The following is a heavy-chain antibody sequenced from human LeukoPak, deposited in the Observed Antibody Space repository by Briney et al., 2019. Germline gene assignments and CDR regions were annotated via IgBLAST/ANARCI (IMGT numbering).Heavy chain of an antibody. J-gene: IGHJ4*03. V-gene: IGHV4-34*01. CDR2: VNHRGDT. D-gene: IGHD1-1*01. CDR1: GGSFSTYY. Sequence: SETLSLTCAVYGGSFSTYYWSWIRQSPGKGLEWIAEVNHRGDTNYNPSVKSRVTISVDTSKNQFSLKITSLTAADTAVYYCARGPTISETGYFDYWGQGTLVTVSS. CDR3: ARGPTISETGYFDY.